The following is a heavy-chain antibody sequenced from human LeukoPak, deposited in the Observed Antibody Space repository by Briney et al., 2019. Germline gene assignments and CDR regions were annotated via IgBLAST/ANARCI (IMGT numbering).Heavy chain of an antibody. CDR3: ARDQGGYCSGGSCHSHAFDI. V-gene: IGHV1-69*06. D-gene: IGHD2-15*01. CDR2: IIPIFGTA. Sequence: SVKVSCKASGGTFSSYAISWVRQAPGQGLEWMGGIIPIFGTANYAQKFQGRVTITADKSTSTAYMELSSLRSEDTAVYYCARDQGGYCSGGSCHSHAFDIWGQGTMVTVSS. CDR1: GGTFSSYA. J-gene: IGHJ3*02.